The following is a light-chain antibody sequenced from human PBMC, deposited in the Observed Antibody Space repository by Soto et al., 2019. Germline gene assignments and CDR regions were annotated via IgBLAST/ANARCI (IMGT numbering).Light chain of an antibody. CDR3: SSYAGSYTYV. J-gene: IGLJ1*01. Sequence: QSRLTKPRSVSGSRGQSVTISCTGTSSDVGGYNYVSWYQQHPGKAPKLMIYDVSKRPSGVPDRFSGSKSGNTASLTISGLQAEDEADYYCSSYAGSYTYVFGPGTKLTVL. CDR1: SSDVGGYNY. V-gene: IGLV2-11*01. CDR2: DVS.